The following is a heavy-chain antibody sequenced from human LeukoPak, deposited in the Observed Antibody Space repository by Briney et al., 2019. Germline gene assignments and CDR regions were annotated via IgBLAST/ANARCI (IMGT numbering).Heavy chain of an antibody. CDR3: ATVELEYNWNDVTFDY. V-gene: IGHV1-18*01. J-gene: IGHJ4*02. Sequence: GASVKVSCKASGYTFTSYGISWVRQAPGLGLEWMGWISTYNGNTNYAQKFQGRVTMTEDTSTDTAYMELSSLRSEDTAVYYCATVELEYNWNDVTFDYWGQGTLVTVSS. CDR2: ISTYNGNT. D-gene: IGHD1-20*01. CDR1: GYTFTSYG.